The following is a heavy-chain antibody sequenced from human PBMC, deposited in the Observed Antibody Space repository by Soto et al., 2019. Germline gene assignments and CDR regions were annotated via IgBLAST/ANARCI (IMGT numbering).Heavy chain of an antibody. CDR1: GFTFSSYA. Sequence: GGSLRLSCAASGFTFSSYAMSWVRQAPGKGLEWVSAISGSGGSTYYADSVKGRFTISRDNSKNTLYLQMNSLRAEDTAVYYCAKDWRTYSSSSPSYFDYWGQGTLVTVSS. J-gene: IGHJ4*02. CDR3: AKDWRTYSSSSPSYFDY. CDR2: ISGSGGST. D-gene: IGHD6-6*01. V-gene: IGHV3-23*01.